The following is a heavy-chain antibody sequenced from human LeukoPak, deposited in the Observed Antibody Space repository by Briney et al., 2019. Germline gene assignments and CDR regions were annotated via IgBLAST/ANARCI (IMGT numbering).Heavy chain of an antibody. Sequence: PSETLSPTCTVSGGSISSGGYYWSWIRQHPGKGLEWIGYIYYSGSTYYNPSLKSRVTISVDTSKNQFSLKLSSVTAADTAVYYCARTYYDYVWGMGYWGQGTLVTVSS. D-gene: IGHD3-16*01. J-gene: IGHJ4*02. V-gene: IGHV4-31*03. CDR2: IYYSGST. CDR1: GGSISSGGYY. CDR3: ARTYYDYVWGMGY.